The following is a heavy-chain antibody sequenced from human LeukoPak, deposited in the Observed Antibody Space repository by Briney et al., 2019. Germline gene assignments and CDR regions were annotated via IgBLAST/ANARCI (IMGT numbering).Heavy chain of an antibody. CDR3: ARDLGPYCSSTSCYGQSGYYYGMDV. Sequence: PGGSLRLSCAASGFTVSSNYMNWVRQAPGKGLDWVSVIYSGGSTYYADSVKGRFTISRHNSKNTLYLQMNSLRAEDTAVYYCARDLGPYCSSTSCYGQSGYYYGMDVWGQGTTVTVSS. V-gene: IGHV3-53*04. CDR2: IYSGGST. J-gene: IGHJ6*02. CDR1: GFTVSSNY. D-gene: IGHD2-2*01.